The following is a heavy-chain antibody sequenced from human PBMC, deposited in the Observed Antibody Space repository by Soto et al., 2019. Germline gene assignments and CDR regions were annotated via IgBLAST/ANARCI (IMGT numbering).Heavy chain of an antibody. CDR2: ISYDGSNK. CDR1: GFTFSSYA. CDR3: ARDLPHYYDSSGYYQRAGWFDP. V-gene: IGHV3-30-3*01. J-gene: IGHJ5*02. D-gene: IGHD3-22*01. Sequence: QVQLVESGGGVVQPGRSLRLSCAASGFTFSSYAMHWVRQAPGKGLEWVAVISYDGSNKYYADSVKGRFTISRDNSKNTLYLQMNSLRAEDTAVYYCARDLPHYYDSSGYYQRAGWFDPLGQGTLVTVSS.